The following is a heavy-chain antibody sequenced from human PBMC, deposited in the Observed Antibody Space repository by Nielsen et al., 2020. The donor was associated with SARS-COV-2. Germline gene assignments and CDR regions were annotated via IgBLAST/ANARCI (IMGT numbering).Heavy chain of an antibody. CDR1: GYTFTYYA. CDR2: INSLTGNT. D-gene: IGHD4-23*01. Sequence: ASVKVSCKASGYTFTYYAIHWVRRAPGQSLEWMGWINSLTGNTKYSQKFQARVTINRDTSASTAYMELGSLRSEDTAVYYCARGYGDDSYFDYWGQGTLVTVSS. V-gene: IGHV1-3*04. J-gene: IGHJ4*02. CDR3: ARGYGDDSYFDY.